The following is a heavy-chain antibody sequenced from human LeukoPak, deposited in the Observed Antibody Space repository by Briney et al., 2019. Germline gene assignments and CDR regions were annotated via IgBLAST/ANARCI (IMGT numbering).Heavy chain of an antibody. V-gene: IGHV4-34*01. D-gene: IGHD3-22*01. CDR1: GGSFTGYY. CDR3: ARGKADYDDAFDL. Sequence: SETLSLTCAVSGGSFTGYYWSWIRQPPGKGLEWIGEINHSGSTNYNPSLKSRVTISVDTSKNQISLKLNCVPAADTAVYYCARGKADYDDAFDLWGQGTMVTVSS. CDR2: INHSGST. J-gene: IGHJ3*01.